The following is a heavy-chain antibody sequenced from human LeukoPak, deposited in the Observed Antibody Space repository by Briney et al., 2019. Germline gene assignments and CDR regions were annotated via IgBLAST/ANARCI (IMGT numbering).Heavy chain of an antibody. V-gene: IGHV4-59*01. CDR3: VRASVDTGGAFDV. CDR2: VTHSDFNKANGDIT. D-gene: IGHD2-8*02. Sequence: SETLSLTCTVSGASISKDYWAWIRQPPGKGLEWIGYVTHSDFNKANGDITNHNPSLESRVTTSPDTPRNQFSLKLTSMTAADTAIYYCVRASVDTGGAFDVWGQGTVVTVSS. CDR1: GASISKDY. J-gene: IGHJ3*01.